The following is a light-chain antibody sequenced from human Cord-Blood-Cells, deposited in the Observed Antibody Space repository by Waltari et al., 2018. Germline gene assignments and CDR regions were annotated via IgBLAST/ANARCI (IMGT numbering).Light chain of an antibody. Sequence: QSALTQPASVSGSPGQSITISCTGTSSDVGGYNYVSWYQQHPGKAPKLMIYEVSNRPSGVSKRFSGSKSGNTASLTISGLQAEDEADYYCCSYAGSSTYVFGTGTKVTVL. CDR1: SSDVGGYNY. CDR2: EVS. J-gene: IGLJ1*01. CDR3: CSYAGSSTYV. V-gene: IGLV2-23*02.